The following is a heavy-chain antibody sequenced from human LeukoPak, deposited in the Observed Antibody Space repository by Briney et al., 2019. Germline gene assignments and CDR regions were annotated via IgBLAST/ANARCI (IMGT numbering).Heavy chain of an antibody. CDR1: GGSFSGYY. V-gene: IGHV4-34*01. D-gene: IGHD5-18*01. J-gene: IGHJ6*02. Sequence: SETLSLTCAVYGGSFSGYYWSWIRQPPRKGLEWIGEINHSGSTNYNPSLKSRVTISVDTSKNQFSLKLSSVTAADTAVYYCARDTSYYYGMDVWGQGTTVTVSS. CDR2: INHSGST. CDR3: ARDTSYYYGMDV.